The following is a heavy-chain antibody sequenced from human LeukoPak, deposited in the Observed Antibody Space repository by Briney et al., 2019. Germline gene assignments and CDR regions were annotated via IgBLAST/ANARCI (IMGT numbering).Heavy chain of an antibody. Sequence: GGSLRLSCAASGFTFSGSALHWVRQASGKGLEWVGRIRSTANGYATAYAASVKGRFTISRDDSKNTAYLQMDSLKTEDTAVYYCARVVVGATSIDYWGQGTLVTVSS. D-gene: IGHD1-26*01. V-gene: IGHV3-73*01. J-gene: IGHJ4*02. CDR3: ARVVVGATSIDY. CDR1: GFTFSGSA. CDR2: IRSTANGYAT.